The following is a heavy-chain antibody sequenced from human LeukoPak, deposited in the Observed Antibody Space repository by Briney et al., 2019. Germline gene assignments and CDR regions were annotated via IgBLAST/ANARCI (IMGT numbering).Heavy chain of an antibody. V-gene: IGHV4-30-2*01. D-gene: IGHD3-9*01. J-gene: IGHJ5*02. CDR3: ARHYDILTGHNWFDP. Sequence: PSETLSLTCAVSGGSICSGGYSWSWIRQPPGKGLEWIGYIYHSGSTYYNPSLKSRVTISVDRSKNQFSLKLSSVTAADTAVYYCARHYDILTGHNWFDPWGQGTLVTVSS. CDR2: IYHSGST. CDR1: GGSICSGGYS.